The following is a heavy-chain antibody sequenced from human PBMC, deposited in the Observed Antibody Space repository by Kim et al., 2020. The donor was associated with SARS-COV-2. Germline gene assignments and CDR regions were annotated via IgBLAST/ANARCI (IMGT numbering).Heavy chain of an antibody. CDR1: GFTFSSYA. CDR2: IYSGGSST. V-gene: IGHV3-23*03. CDR3: AKWVDY. Sequence: GGSLRLSCAASGFTFSSYAMSWVRQAPGKGLEWVSVIYSGGSSTYYVDSVKGRFTISRDNSKNTLYLQMNSLRAEDTAVYYCAKWVDYWGQGTLVTVSS. J-gene: IGHJ4*02. D-gene: IGHD1-26*01.